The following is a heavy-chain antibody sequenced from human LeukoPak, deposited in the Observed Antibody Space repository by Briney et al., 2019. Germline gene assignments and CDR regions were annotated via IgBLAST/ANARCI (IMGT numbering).Heavy chain of an antibody. CDR1: GYTFTSYG. V-gene: IGHV1-18*01. CDR2: ISGYNGYT. Sequence: ASVKVSCKASGYTFTSYGINWVRQAPGQGLEWMGWISGYNGYTYYAQKLQGRVTMTTDTSTSTAYMELRSLRSGDTAVYYCATAGWELLMYYFDYWGQGTLVTVSS. J-gene: IGHJ4*02. CDR3: ATAGWELLMYYFDY. D-gene: IGHD1-26*01.